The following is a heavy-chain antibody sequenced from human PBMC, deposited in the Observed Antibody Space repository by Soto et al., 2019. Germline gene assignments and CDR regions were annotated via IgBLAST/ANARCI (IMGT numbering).Heavy chain of an antibody. CDR1: GGSTSSYY. J-gene: IGHJ5*02. Sequence: PSETLSLTCTVSGGSTSSYYWSWIRQPPGKGLEWIGYIYYSGSTNYNPSLKSRVTISVDTSKNQFSLKLSSVTAADTAVYYCAREDRDPGYSYGLNWFDPWGQGTLVTVSS. CDR2: IYYSGST. D-gene: IGHD5-18*01. V-gene: IGHV4-59*01. CDR3: AREDRDPGYSYGLNWFDP.